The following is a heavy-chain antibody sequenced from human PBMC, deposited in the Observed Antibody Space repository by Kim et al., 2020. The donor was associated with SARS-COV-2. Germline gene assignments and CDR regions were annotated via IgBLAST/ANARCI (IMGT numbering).Heavy chain of an antibody. CDR2: ISEDGGFT. V-gene: IGHV3-43*02. J-gene: IGHJ4*01. CDR1: GFAFNHYT. CDR3: AKGTRGYNYGGTSDY. D-gene: IGHD5-18*01. Sequence: GGSLRLSCAASGFAFNHYTMNWVRQTPGKGLEWVSLISEDGGFTYYRDSVKGRFTISRDNSENSLYLQMNSLGPEDTALYYCAKGTRGYNYGGTSDYWG.